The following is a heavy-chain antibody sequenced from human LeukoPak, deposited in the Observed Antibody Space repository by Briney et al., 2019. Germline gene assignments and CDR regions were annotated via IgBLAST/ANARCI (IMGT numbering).Heavy chain of an antibody. V-gene: IGHV3-7*04. CDR2: IKEDGSEK. CDR3: ARARGLPY. CDR1: GFSFSSYW. D-gene: IGHD3-10*01. Sequence: GGSLRLSCAASGFSFSSYWMTWVRQAPGKGLEWVANIKEDGSEKYYVDSVKGRFTISRDNAKNSLFLQMNSLSAEDTAVYYCARARGLPYWGQGTLATVSS. J-gene: IGHJ4*02.